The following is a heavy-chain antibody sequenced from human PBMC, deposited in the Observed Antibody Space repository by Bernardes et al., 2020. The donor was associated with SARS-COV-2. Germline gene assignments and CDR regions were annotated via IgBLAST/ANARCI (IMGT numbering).Heavy chain of an antibody. CDR2: IYWDDDQ. CDR1: GFSLTTRGVA. D-gene: IGHD2-2*01. CDR3: AQRLPYRLFASRNWFGP. V-gene: IGHV2-5*02. Sequence: SGPTLVKPTQTLTLTCAFSGFSLTTRGVAVGWIRQPPGKPLEWLALIYWDDDQTYNPSLSGRLTITKDTSKNQVVLRMTNMEPVDTGTYFCAQRLPYRLFASRNWFGPWGQGTPVTVSS. J-gene: IGHJ5*02.